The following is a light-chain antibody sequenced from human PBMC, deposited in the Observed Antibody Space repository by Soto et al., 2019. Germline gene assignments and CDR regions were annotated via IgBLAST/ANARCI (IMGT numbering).Light chain of an antibody. J-gene: IGKJ4*01. CDR3: QQYNSSPLT. Sequence: DIQITQSPSTLSASLGDRVTITCLASQSISSWLAWYQQKPGKAPKLLIYDASSLESGVPSRFSGSGSGTEFTLTISSLQPDDFATYYCQQYNSSPLTFGGGTKVDIK. CDR2: DAS. V-gene: IGKV1-5*01. CDR1: QSISSW.